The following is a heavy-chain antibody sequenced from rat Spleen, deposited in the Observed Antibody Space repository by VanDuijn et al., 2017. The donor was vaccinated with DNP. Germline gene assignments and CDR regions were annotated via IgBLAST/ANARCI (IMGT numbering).Heavy chain of an antibody. CDR2: IRYDGAYT. J-gene: IGHJ4*01. V-gene: IGHV5-20*01. D-gene: IGHD1-12*03. CDR1: GFTFSDYY. CDR3: ANQGTSYYYDGYYQRYYAMDA. Sequence: EVQLVESGGDLVQPGGSLKLFCAASGFTFSDYYMAWFRQAPRKGLEWVAYIRYDGAYTYCPDSVKGRFTISRDNAENTVFLQMNSLRSEDTATYYCANQGTSYYYDGYYQRYYAMDAWGQGTSVTVSS.